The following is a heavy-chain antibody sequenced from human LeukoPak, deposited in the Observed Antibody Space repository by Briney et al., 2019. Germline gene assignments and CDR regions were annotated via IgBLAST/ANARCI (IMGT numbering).Heavy chain of an antibody. D-gene: IGHD3-22*01. Sequence: SETLSLTCTVSGGSISSGDYSWSWIRQPPGKGLEWIGYIYYSGSTYYNPSLKSRVTISVDTSKNQFSLKLSSVTAADTAVYYCAREVMIVPTYYFDYWGQGTLVTVSS. CDR3: AREVMIVPTYYFDY. CDR2: IYYSGST. J-gene: IGHJ4*02. V-gene: IGHV4-30-4*01. CDR1: GGSISSGDYS.